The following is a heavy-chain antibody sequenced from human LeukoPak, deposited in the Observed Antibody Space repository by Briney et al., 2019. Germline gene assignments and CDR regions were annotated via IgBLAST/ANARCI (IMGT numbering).Heavy chain of an antibody. Sequence: PSETLSLTCAVYGGSFSGYYWSWIRQPPGKGLEWIGEINHSGSTNYNPSLKSRVTISVDTSKNQFSLKLSSVTAADTAVYYCARGGGEYQLKYWFDPWGQGTLVTVSS. D-gene: IGHD2-2*01. J-gene: IGHJ5*02. CDR3: ARGGGEYQLKYWFDP. V-gene: IGHV4-34*01. CDR2: INHSGST. CDR1: GGSFSGYY.